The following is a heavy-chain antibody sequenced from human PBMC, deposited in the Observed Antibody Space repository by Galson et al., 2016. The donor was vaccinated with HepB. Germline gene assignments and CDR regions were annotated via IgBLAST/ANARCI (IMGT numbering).Heavy chain of an antibody. J-gene: IGHJ2*01. V-gene: IGHV1-18*01. CDR3: ARDRNPINWYFDL. Sequence: QKFRGRVTMTTDTSTNVAYMELRSLRSDDTAVYYCARDRNPINWYFDLWGRGTLVTVSS.